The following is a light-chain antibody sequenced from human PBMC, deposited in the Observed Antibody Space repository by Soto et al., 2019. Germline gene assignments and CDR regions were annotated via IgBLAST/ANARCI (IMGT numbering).Light chain of an antibody. CDR1: QSVSSSY. CDR2: GAS. J-gene: IGKJ2*01. CDR3: QQYGSSPPT. Sequence: EIVLTQSPGTLSLSPGERATLSCRASQSVSSSYLAWYQQKPGQAPRLLIYGASSRATGIPDRFSGSGSGTDLTLTISRLEPADFAVYYCQQYGSSPPTFGQGTKLEIK. V-gene: IGKV3-20*01.